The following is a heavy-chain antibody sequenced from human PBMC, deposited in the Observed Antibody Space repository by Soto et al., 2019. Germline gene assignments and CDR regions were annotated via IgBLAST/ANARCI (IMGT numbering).Heavy chain of an antibody. CDR1: GFPFGNFL. CDR3: ARAIGRSSWFDP. CDR2: IRSQPYGGTA. J-gene: IGHJ5*02. V-gene: IGHV3-49*03. Sequence: GGSLRLSCTASGFPFGNFLMSWFRQAPGKGMEWVGFIRSQPYGGTAEYADSVKGRFTISRDNAKNSQYLQMNSLRAEDTAVYYCARAIGRSSWFDPWGQGTLVTVSS.